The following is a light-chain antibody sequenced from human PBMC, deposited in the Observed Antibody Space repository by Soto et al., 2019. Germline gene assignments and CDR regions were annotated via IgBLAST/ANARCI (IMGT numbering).Light chain of an antibody. Sequence: FTQSPSTLSLSPAERGALACRVSQTLSSTFLAWYQQRRGQAPRLLIYGASSRATDIPHRFSGSGSGTDFTLTISSLQPEDSAVYYCQQSGNSLCTFGQGTKPDI. CDR2: GAS. CDR1: QTLSSTF. J-gene: IGKJ2*02. V-gene: IGKV3-20*01. CDR3: QQSGNSLCT.